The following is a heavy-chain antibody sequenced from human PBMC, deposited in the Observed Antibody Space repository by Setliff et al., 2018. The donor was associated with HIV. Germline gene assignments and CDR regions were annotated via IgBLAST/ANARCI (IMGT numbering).Heavy chain of an antibody. CDR3: TRGLYGGEVSAWFFDS. Sequence: SLTCAVYGGSFSGFYWNWIRQPPGKGLEWIGEISQSGGTNHNASLESRLHLSLDKSKNQFSLTLTSVTAADTAVYFCTRGLYGGEVSAWFFDSWSRGTPVTVSS. CDR2: ISQSGGT. D-gene: IGHD6-19*01. V-gene: IGHV4-34*01. CDR1: GGSFSGFY. J-gene: IGHJ4*02.